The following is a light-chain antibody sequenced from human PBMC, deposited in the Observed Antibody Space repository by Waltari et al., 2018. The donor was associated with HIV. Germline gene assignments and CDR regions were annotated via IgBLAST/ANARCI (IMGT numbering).Light chain of an antibody. CDR2: ANI. V-gene: IGLV1-40*01. CDR1: SPNIGAGYE. J-gene: IGLJ2*01. Sequence: QSVLTQPPSVSGAPGQRVTISCTGSSPNIGAGYEVHWYQQLPGTAPKLLIYANINRPSGVPDRFSGSKSGSSASLAITGLQAEDEAHYYCQSFDSSLTTSGVIFGGGTKLTVL. CDR3: QSFDSSLTTSGVI.